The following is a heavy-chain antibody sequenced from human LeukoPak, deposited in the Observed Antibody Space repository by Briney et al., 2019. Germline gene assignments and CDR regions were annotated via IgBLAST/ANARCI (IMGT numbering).Heavy chain of an antibody. CDR3: ARGSRSDSSGYYYLGYFDY. D-gene: IGHD3-22*01. CDR1: GGSISSYY. Sequence: SETLSLTCTVSGGSISSYYWSWIRQPPGKGLEWIGYIYYSGSTNYNPSLKSRVAMSIDTSKNQFSLKLSSVTAADTAVYYCARGSRSDSSGYYYLGYFDYWGQGALVTVSS. V-gene: IGHV4-59*01. CDR2: IYYSGST. J-gene: IGHJ4*02.